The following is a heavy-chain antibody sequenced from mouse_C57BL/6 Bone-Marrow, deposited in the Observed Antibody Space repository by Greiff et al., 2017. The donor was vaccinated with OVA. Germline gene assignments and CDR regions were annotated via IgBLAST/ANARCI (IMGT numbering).Heavy chain of an antibody. D-gene: IGHD2-1*01. CDR2: INPGSGGT. V-gene: IGHV1-54*01. Sequence: VQLQQSGAELVRPGTSVKVSCKASGYAFTNYLIEWVKQRPGQGLEWIGVINPGSGGTNYNEKSKGKATLTADKSSSTAYMQLSSLTSEDSAVYFCASHYYGNPRAMDYWGQGTSVTVSS. CDR3: ASHYYGNPRAMDY. J-gene: IGHJ4*01. CDR1: GYAFTNYL.